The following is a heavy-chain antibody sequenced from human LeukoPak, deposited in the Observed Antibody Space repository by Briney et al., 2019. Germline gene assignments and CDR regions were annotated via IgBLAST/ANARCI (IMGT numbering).Heavy chain of an antibody. Sequence: GGSLRLSCAASGFTFSNAWMSWVRQAPGKGLEWVGRIKSKTDGGTTDYAAPVKGRFTISRDDSKNTLYLQINSLKTEDTAVYYCTTDWVVAAAMGFYYFDYWGQGTLVTVSS. CDR2: IKSKTDGGTT. CDR1: GFTFSNAW. J-gene: IGHJ4*02. D-gene: IGHD2-15*01. CDR3: TTDWVVAAAMGFYYFDY. V-gene: IGHV3-15*01.